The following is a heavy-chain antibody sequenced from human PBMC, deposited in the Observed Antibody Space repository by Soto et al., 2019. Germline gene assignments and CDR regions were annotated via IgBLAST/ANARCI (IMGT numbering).Heavy chain of an antibody. Sequence: GGSLRLSCAASGFTLSNYGMTWVRQAPGKGLQWVSTIRGRGGTTYYADSVKGRFTISRDDSRNTLYLQMNSLRVEDTAVYFCAKDVNYDMFGGYYYFRGHGTPVTVSA. J-gene: IGHJ4*01. D-gene: IGHD3-22*01. CDR3: AKDVNYDMFGGYYYF. CDR2: IRGRGGTT. V-gene: IGHV3-23*01. CDR1: GFTLSNYG.